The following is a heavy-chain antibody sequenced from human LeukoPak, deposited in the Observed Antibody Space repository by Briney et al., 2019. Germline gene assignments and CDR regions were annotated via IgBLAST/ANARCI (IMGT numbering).Heavy chain of an antibody. CDR1: GFTFSDYY. D-gene: IGHD6-19*01. CDR3: ARSAVAGYNWFDP. Sequence: GGSLRLSCAASGFTFSDYYMSWIRQAPGKGLEWVSYISSSGSTIYYADSVKGRFTISRDNSKNTLYLQMNSLRAEDTAVYYCARSAVAGYNWFDPWGQGTLVTVSS. V-gene: IGHV3-11*04. CDR2: ISSSGSTI. J-gene: IGHJ5*02.